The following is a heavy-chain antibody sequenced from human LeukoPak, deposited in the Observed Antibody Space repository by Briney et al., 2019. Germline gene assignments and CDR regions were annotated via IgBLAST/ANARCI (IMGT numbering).Heavy chain of an antibody. CDR1: GYTFTSYY. Sequence: ASVKVSCKASGYTFTSYYMHRVRQAPGQGLEWMGIINPSGGSTSYAQKFQGRVTMTRDTSTSTVYMELSSLRSEDTAVYYCARDGATMVRGVKYYFDYWGQGTLVTVSS. CDR2: INPSGGST. V-gene: IGHV1-46*01. CDR3: ARDGATMVRGVKYYFDY. J-gene: IGHJ4*02. D-gene: IGHD3-10*01.